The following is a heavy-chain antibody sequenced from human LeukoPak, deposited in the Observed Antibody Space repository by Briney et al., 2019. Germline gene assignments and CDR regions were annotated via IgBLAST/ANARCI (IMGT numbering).Heavy chain of an antibody. CDR1: GYSFTSYW. D-gene: IGHD3-9*01. CDR2: IYPGDSDT. V-gene: IGHV5-51*01. J-gene: IGHJ3*02. Sequence: HGESLKIFCKGSGYSFTSYWIGWVRQMPGKGLEWMGIIYPGDSDTRYSPSFQGQVTISADKSISTAYLQWSSLKASDTAMYYCERPFEDAFDIWGQGTMATVSS. CDR3: ERPFEDAFDI.